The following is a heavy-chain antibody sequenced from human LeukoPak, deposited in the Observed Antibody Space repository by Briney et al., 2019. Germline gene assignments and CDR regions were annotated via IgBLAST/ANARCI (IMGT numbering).Heavy chain of an antibody. J-gene: IGHJ4*02. CDR2: IYYSGST. V-gene: IGHV4-39*01. CDR1: GGSISSYY. CDR3: ARHGSLRERYYDFWSGYEPTDY. Sequence: SETLSLTCTVSGGSISSYYWGWIRQPPGKGLEWIGSIYYSGSTYYNPSLKSRVTISVDTSKNQFSLKLSSVTAADTAVYYCARHGSLRERYYDFWSGYEPTDYWGQGTLVTVSS. D-gene: IGHD3-3*01.